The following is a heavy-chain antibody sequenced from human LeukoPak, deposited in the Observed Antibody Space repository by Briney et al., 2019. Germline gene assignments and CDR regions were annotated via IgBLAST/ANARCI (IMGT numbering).Heavy chain of an antibody. J-gene: IGHJ5*02. D-gene: IGHD6-13*01. CDR1: GGSISSYY. Sequence: SETLSLTCTVSGGSISSYYWSWIRQPPGKGLEWIGYIYYSGSTNYNPSLKSRVTMSVDTSKNQFSLKLSSVTAADTAVYYCARGGSSWNSWFDPWGQGTLVTVSS. CDR2: IYYSGST. CDR3: ARGGSSWNSWFDP. V-gene: IGHV4-59*12.